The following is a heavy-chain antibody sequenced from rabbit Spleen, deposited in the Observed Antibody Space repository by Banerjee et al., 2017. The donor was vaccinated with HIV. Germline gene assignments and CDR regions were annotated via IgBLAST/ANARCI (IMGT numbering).Heavy chain of an antibody. Sequence: QSLEESRGGLVKPGASLTLTCTASGFSLSNSDWICWVRQAPGKGLEWIACIYAGSTGRIWYATWAKGRFTISKTSSTTVTLQMTSLTAADTATYFCARDDAYTFSTGYYFNLWGQGTLVTVS. CDR2: IYAGSTGRI. CDR1: GFSLSNSDW. CDR3: ARDDAYTFSTGYYFNL. J-gene: IGHJ4*01. D-gene: IGHD6-1*01. V-gene: IGHV1S40*01.